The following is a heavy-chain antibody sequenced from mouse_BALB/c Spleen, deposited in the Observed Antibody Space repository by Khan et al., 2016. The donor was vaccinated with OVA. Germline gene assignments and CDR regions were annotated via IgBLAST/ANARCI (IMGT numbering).Heavy chain of an antibody. CDR2: ISYSGNT. V-gene: IGHV3-2*02. Sequence: EVELVESGPGLVKPSQSLSLTCTVTGFSITSDYAWNWIRQFPGNKLEWMGYISYSGNTKYNPSLKSRISITRDTSKNQFFLQLNSVTIEDTATYYCARVYGGDFDYWGHGTTLTVSS. CDR3: ARVYGGDFDY. J-gene: IGHJ2*01. CDR1: GFSITSDYA. D-gene: IGHD1-1*01.